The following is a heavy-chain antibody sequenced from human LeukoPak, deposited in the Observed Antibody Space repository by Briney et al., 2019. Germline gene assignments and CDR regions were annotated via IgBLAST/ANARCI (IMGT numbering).Heavy chain of an antibody. J-gene: IGHJ3*02. CDR3: AREKDTTGAFDI. D-gene: IGHD4-17*01. Sequence: GGSLRLSCAASGFTFSSYWMHWVRQAPGKGLVWVSRINSDGSNTIYADSVKGRFTISRDNAKNTLYLQMNSLRAEDTAVYYCAREKDTTGAFDIWGQGTMVTVSS. V-gene: IGHV3-74*01. CDR2: INSDGSNT. CDR1: GFTFSSYW.